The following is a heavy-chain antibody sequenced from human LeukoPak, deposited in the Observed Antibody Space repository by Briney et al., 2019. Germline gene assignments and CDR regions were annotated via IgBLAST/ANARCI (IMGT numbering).Heavy chain of an antibody. V-gene: IGHV4-34*01. CDR2: INHSGST. CDR1: GGSFSGYY. CDR3: ARSDAQYGYYDSNGYYLPSYYFDY. J-gene: IGHJ4*02. Sequence: SETLSLTCAVYGGSFSGYYWSWIRQPPGKGLEWIGEINHSGSTNYNPSLKSRVTISVDTSKNQFSLKLSSVTAADTAVYYCARSDAQYGYYDSNGYYLPSYYFDYWGQGTLVTVSS. D-gene: IGHD3-22*01.